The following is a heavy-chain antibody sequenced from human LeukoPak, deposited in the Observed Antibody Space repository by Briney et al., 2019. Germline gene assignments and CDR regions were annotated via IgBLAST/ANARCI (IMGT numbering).Heavy chain of an antibody. CDR3: VRTYYDFWSGYYFDY. J-gene: IGHJ4*02. CDR1: GFIFSSYW. D-gene: IGHD3-3*01. CDR2: IKQDGSEK. Sequence: GGSLRLSCAASGFIFSSYWMSWVRQAPGKGLEWVANIKQDGSEKYYVDSLKGRFTISRDNAKNSLYLQMNSLRAEDTAVYYCVRTYYDFWSGYYFDYWGQGTLVTVSS. V-gene: IGHV3-7*01.